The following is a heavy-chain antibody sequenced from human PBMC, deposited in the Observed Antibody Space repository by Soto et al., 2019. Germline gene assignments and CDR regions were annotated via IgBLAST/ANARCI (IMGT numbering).Heavy chain of an antibody. D-gene: IGHD3-10*01. CDR2: ISGSGGST. J-gene: IGHJ6*02. Sequence: GGSLRLSCAASGFTFSSYAMSWVRQAPGKGLEWVSAISGSGGSTYYADSVKGRFTISRDNSKNTLYLQMNSLRAEDTAVYYCAKMQVSLGFGEFALNLYGMDVWGQGTTVTVSS. CDR1: GFTFSSYA. V-gene: IGHV3-23*01. CDR3: AKMQVSLGFGEFALNLYGMDV.